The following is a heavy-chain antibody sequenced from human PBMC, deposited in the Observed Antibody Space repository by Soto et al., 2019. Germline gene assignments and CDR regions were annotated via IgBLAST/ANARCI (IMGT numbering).Heavy chain of an antibody. J-gene: IGHJ4*02. CDR2: IHHSGRT. CDR3: ARGGDWQFDY. Sequence: QVQLQESGPGLVKPSGTLSLTCAVSGDSISSDKWWSWVRQPPGKGLEWIGEIHHSGRTNYNPSLKRRVTILVEKSKNQVSLELSSMPAADTAVYYCARGGDWQFDYWGQGTLVTVSS. V-gene: IGHV4-4*02. D-gene: IGHD2-21*02. CDR1: GDSISSDKW.